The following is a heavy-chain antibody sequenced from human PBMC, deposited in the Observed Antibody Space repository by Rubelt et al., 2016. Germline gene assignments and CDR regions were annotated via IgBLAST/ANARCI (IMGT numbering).Heavy chain of an antibody. CDR3: ARVYYDILTGYCPFDY. V-gene: IGHV1-18*01. Sequence: MGWISAYNGNTNYAQKLQGRVTMTTDTSTSTAYMELRSLRSDDTAVYYCARVYYDILTGYCPFDYWGQGTLVTVSS. CDR2: ISAYNGNT. J-gene: IGHJ4*02. D-gene: IGHD3-9*01.